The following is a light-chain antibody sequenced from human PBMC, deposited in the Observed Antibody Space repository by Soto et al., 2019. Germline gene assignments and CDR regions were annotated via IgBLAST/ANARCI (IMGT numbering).Light chain of an antibody. CDR3: SSYAGSPTV. V-gene: IGLV2-8*01. CDR1: SSDVGGYNY. CDR2: EVS. J-gene: IGLJ2*01. Sequence: QSALTQPPSASGSPGQSVTISCTGTSSDVGGYNYVSWYQQHPGKAPKLMIYEVSKRPSGVPDRFSGSKSGNTASLTVSGLPAGDEADYYCSSYAGSPTVFGGGTKLTVL.